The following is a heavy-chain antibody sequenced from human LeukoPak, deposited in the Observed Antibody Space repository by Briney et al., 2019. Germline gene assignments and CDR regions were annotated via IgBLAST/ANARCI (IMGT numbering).Heavy chain of an antibody. CDR3: ARGVIYDILTGHQDY. CDR2: INPNSGGT. D-gene: IGHD3-9*01. CDR1: GYTFTGYY. J-gene: IGHJ4*02. V-gene: IGHV1-2*02. Sequence: GASVKVSCKASGYTFTGYYMHWVRQAPGQGLEWMGYINPNSGGTNYAQKFQGRVTMTRDTSISTAYMELRRLRSDDTAVYYCARGVIYDILTGHQDYWGQGTLVTVSS.